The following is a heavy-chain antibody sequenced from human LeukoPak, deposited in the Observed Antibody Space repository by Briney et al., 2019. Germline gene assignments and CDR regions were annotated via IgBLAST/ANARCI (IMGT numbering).Heavy chain of an antibody. CDR3: ARDSGYYDSSGYLDY. J-gene: IGHJ4*02. Sequence: GGSLRLSCAASGFTLSSYAMHWVRQAPGKGLEWVAVISYDGSNKYYADSVKGRFTISRDNSKNTLYLQMNSLRAEDTAVYYCARDSGYYDSSGYLDYWGQGTLVTVSS. CDR1: GFTLSSYA. V-gene: IGHV3-30*04. CDR2: ISYDGSNK. D-gene: IGHD3-22*01.